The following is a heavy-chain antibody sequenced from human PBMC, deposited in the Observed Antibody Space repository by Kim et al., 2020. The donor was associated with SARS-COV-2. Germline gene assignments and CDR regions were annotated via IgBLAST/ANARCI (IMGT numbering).Heavy chain of an antibody. D-gene: IGHD3-10*01. CDR2: FDPEDGET. V-gene: IGHV1-24*01. CDR3: ATSEGITMVRGVHTTYYYYYGMDV. J-gene: IGHJ6*02. Sequence: ASVKVSCKVSGYTLTELSMHWVRQAPGKGLEWMGGFDPEDGETIYAQKFQGRVTMTEDTSTDTAYMELSSLRSEDTAVYYCATSEGITMVRGVHTTYYYYYGMDVWGQGTTVTVSS. CDR1: GYTLTELS.